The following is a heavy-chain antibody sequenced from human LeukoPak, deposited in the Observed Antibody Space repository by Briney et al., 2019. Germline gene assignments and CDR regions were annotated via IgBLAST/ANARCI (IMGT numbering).Heavy chain of an antibody. CDR1: GGSFSGYY. V-gene: IGHV4-34*01. J-gene: IGHJ5*02. Sequence: PSETLSLTCAVYGGSFSGYYWSWIRQPPGKGLECIGEINHSGSTNYNPSLKSQDTISVDTSKNQFSLKLSSVPAADTAVYYCAREGRNYYGSRDNWFDPSGQGTLVTVSS. CDR3: AREGRNYYGSRDNWFDP. CDR2: INHSGST. D-gene: IGHD3-10*01.